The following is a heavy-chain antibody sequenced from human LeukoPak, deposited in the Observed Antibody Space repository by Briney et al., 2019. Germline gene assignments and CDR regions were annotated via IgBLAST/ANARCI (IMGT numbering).Heavy chain of an antibody. J-gene: IGHJ3*02. D-gene: IGHD6-19*01. V-gene: IGHV4-39*01. CDR3: ARQALSLSSGWGGDAFDI. Sequence: SETLSLTCTVSGDSIGSNTYYWGWIRQPPGKGLEWIGSIYYTGRTSYNPSLKSRVTISLDTSNNQFSLKLSSVTAADTAVYYCARQALSLSSGWGGDAFDIWGQGTMVTVSP. CDR1: GDSIGSNTYY. CDR2: IYYTGRT.